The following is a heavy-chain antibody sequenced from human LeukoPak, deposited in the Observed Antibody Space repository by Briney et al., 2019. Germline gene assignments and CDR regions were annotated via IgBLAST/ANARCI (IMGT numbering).Heavy chain of an antibody. Sequence: ASVKVSCKASGYTFTSYGISWVRQAPGQGLEWMGWISAYNGNTNYAQKLQGRVTMTTDTSTSTAYMELRSLRSDDTAVYYSARSEYSSSSDYYYYGMDVWGQGTTVTVSS. D-gene: IGHD6-6*01. J-gene: IGHJ6*02. CDR2: ISAYNGNT. CDR3: ARSEYSSSSDYYYYGMDV. V-gene: IGHV1-18*01. CDR1: GYTFTSYG.